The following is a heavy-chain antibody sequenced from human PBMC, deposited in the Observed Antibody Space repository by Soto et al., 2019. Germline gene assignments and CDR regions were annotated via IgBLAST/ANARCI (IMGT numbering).Heavy chain of an antibody. CDR1: GYTFTSYG. CDR2: ISAYNGNT. V-gene: IGHV1-18*01. CDR3: ARDRRIAAAINWFDP. Sequence: QVQLVQSGAEVKKPGASVKVSCKASGYTFTSYGISWVRQAPGQGLEWMGWISAYNGNTNYAQKLQGRVTMTTDTSTSTPYMELRSLRSDDTSMYYCARDRRIAAAINWFDPWGQGTLVTVSS. D-gene: IGHD6-13*01. J-gene: IGHJ5*02.